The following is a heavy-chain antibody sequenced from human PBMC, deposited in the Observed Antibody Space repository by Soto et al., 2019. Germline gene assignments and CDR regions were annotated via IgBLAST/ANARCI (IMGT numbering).Heavy chain of an antibody. V-gene: IGHV4-30-2*01. J-gene: IGHJ4*02. CDR1: GGSISSGGYS. Sequence: SETLSLTCAVSGGSISSGGYSWSWIRQPPGKGLEWIGYIYHSGSTYYNPSLKSRVTISVDRSKNQFSLKLSSVTAADTAVYYCARAFVPGYSSSWYFDYWGQGTLVTVSS. CDR3: ARAFVPGYSSSWYFDY. CDR2: IYHSGST. D-gene: IGHD6-13*01.